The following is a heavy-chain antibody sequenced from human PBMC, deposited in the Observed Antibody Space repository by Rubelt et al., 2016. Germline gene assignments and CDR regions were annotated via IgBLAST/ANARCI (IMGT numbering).Heavy chain of an antibody. CDR2: IWDDGSNK. D-gene: IGHD3-16*02. V-gene: IGHV3-33*01. CDR1: GFTFSSYG. CDR3: ARGPNDNRYYVGDY. Sequence: GFTFSSYGMHWVRQAPGKGLEWVAFIWDDGSNKYYADSVKGRFTISRDNSKNTLYLQMNSLRAEDTAVYYCARGPNDNRYYVGDYWGRGALVTVSS. J-gene: IGHJ4*01.